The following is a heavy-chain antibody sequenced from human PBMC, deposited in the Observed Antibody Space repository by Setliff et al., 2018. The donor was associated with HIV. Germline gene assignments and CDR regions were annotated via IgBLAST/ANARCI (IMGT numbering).Heavy chain of an antibody. J-gene: IGHJ4*02. Sequence: GGSLRLSCAASGFTFSNAWMSWVRQAPGKGLVWLGHIKSKTDGETTDYAAPVKGRFTISRDDSKNTLYLQMNSLKTEDTAVYYCTTDLGGSYHGWNYWGQGTLVTVSS. CDR1: GFTFSNAW. CDR3: TTDLGGSYHGWNY. CDR2: IKSKTDGETT. D-gene: IGHD1-26*01. V-gene: IGHV3-15*01.